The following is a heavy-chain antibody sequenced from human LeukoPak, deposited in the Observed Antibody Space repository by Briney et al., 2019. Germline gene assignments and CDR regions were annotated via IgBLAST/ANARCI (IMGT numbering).Heavy chain of an antibody. V-gene: IGHV3-7*01. CDR2: IKEDGSEK. D-gene: IGHD4-17*01. J-gene: IGHJ4*02. Sequence: PGGSLRRSCAASGFTFSRHWMSWVRQAPGKGLEWVANIKEDGSEKYDADSVKGRIIISRDNAKNSLYLQMNSLRAEDTAVYYCARGSGYGDYPFDYWGQGTLVTVSS. CDR1: GFTFSRHW. CDR3: ARGSGYGDYPFDY.